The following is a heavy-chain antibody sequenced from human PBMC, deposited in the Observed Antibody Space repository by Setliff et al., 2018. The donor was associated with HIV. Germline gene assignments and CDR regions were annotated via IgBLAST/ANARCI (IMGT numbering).Heavy chain of an antibody. Sequence: SETLSLTCAVYGGSFSGYYWSWIRQPPGKGLEWIGEIKHSGSTNYNPSLKSRVTISVDQSTYQFSLKLSSVTAADTAVYYCARRDDWLLYFDYWGQGTLVTVSS. CDR1: GGSFSGYY. CDR3: ARRDDWLLYFDY. D-gene: IGHD3-9*01. J-gene: IGHJ4*02. CDR2: IKHSGST. V-gene: IGHV4-34*01.